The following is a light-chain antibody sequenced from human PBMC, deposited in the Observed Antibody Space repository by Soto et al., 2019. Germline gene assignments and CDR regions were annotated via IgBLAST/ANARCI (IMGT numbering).Light chain of an antibody. Sequence: QSALTQPRSVSGSPGQSVTISCTGTSSDVGGYNYVSWYQQHPGKAPKLMIYDVNKRPSGISNRFSGSKSGNTASLTISGLQAEDEADYYCCSYAGGPRPVLFGGGTKLTVL. CDR1: SSDVGGYNY. CDR2: DVN. CDR3: CSYAGGPRPVL. V-gene: IGLV2-11*01. J-gene: IGLJ2*01.